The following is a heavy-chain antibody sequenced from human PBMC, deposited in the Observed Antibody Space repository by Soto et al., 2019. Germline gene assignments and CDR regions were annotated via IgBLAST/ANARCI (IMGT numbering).Heavy chain of an antibody. CDR1: GYDFTAYD. V-gene: IGHV1-8*02. J-gene: IGHJ6*02. Sequence: GASVKVSCKASGYDFTAYDINWVRQASGQGLEWMGWMNPINGAAGSARRFQGRVSMTRNTATGTAYLELTSLRSDDTVVYYCGRGPSPRAPAGGTPYYYAMDVWGQGTTVTVSS. CDR2: MNPINGAA. CDR3: GRGPSPRAPAGGTPYYYAMDV. D-gene: IGHD6-13*01.